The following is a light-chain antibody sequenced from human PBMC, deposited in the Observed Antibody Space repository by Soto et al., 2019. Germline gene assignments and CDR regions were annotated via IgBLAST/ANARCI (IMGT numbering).Light chain of an antibody. Sequence: DIQMTQSPSSLSASVGDRVTITCRASQGIGNFLAWYQQKPGKSPKLLIYAASSLESGVPSRFSGSGSGTDFTLIISSLQPEDVASYYCQKYDSAPWTFGQGTKVDIK. J-gene: IGKJ1*01. CDR3: QKYDSAPWT. V-gene: IGKV1-27*01. CDR1: QGIGNF. CDR2: AAS.